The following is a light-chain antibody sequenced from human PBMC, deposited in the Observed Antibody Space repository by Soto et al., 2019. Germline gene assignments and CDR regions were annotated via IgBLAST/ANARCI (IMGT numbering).Light chain of an antibody. V-gene: IGKV3-15*01. J-gene: IGKJ1*01. CDR1: QSVSSN. CDR3: HHFGSLPET. CDR2: GAS. Sequence: IVMTQSPATLSVSPGESATLSCRASQSVSSNLAWYQQKPGQAPRLLIYGASTRVTGISARFSGSGSGTEFTLTISSLQSEDFAVYYCHHFGSLPETFGQGTNVE.